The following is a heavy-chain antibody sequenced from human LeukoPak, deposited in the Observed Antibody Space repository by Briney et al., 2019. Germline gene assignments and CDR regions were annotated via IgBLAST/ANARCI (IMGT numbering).Heavy chain of an antibody. CDR2: IYSGGGTTK. J-gene: IGHJ2*01. CDR3: VVILVPGGVWHFDL. Sequence: GTPLRLSCVASGLTFRNYGFHWVGQAPGKGLEGWAIIYSGGGTTKYYAESVKDRFTITRDDSRDTLYLQMNSLRAEDTAVYYCVVILVPGGVWHFDLWGRGTLVTVSS. D-gene: IGHD2-2*01. CDR1: GLTFRNYG. V-gene: IGHV3-33*03.